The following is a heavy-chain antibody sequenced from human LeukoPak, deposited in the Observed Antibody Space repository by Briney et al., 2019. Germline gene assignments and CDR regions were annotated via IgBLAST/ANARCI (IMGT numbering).Heavy chain of an antibody. CDR2: IKPSSGAT. CDR1: GYTFSGHY. J-gene: IGHJ4*02. Sequence: EASVKVSCKASGYTFSGHYMHWVRQAPGQGLEWMWWIKPSSGATNYAQKFRGRVTMTRDTSNRTSYMELSRLRSDDTALYSCASCYYDSSGYYYFDYWGQGTLVTVSS. D-gene: IGHD3-22*01. V-gene: IGHV1-2*02. CDR3: ASCYYDSSGYYYFDY.